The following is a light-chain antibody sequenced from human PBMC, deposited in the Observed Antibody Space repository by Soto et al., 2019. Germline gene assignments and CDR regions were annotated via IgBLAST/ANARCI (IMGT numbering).Light chain of an antibody. CDR3: SSYISSSTSVV. J-gene: IGLJ2*01. CDR1: SSDVGAYNY. Sequence: QSALTQPASVSGSPGQSITISCTGTSSDVGAYNYVSWYQQHPGKAPKLMIYDVSNRPSGVSDRFSGSKSGNTASLTISGLQAEDEADYYCSSYISSSTSVVFAGGTKVTVL. CDR2: DVS. V-gene: IGLV2-14*01.